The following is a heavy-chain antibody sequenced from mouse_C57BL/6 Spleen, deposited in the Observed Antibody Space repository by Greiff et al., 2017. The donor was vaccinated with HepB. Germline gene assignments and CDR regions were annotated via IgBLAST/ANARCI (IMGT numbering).Heavy chain of an antibody. CDR3: ARGVTTVWYFDV. D-gene: IGHD2-2*01. J-gene: IGHJ1*03. V-gene: IGHV5-4*01. Sequence: SGGGLVKPGGSLKLSCAASGFTFSSYAMSWVRQTPEKRLEWVATISDGGSYTYYPDNVKGRFTISRDNAKNNLYLQMSHLKSEDTAMYYCARGVTTVWYFDVWGTGTTVTVSS. CDR2: ISDGGSYT. CDR1: GFTFSSYA.